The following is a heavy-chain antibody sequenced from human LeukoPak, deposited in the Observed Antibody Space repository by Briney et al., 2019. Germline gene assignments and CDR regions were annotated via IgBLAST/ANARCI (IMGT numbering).Heavy chain of an antibody. Sequence: SETLSLTCTVSGGSIGGYYWSWIRQPPGKGLEWIGYIHFTGSTIYNPSLNSRVIMSVDRSKSQFSLKLRSVTAADTALYFCARNPTADSSNWSYYFDYWGQGTLVTVSS. CDR1: GGSIGGYY. D-gene: IGHD6-13*01. CDR3: ARNPTADSSNWSYYFDY. J-gene: IGHJ4*02. V-gene: IGHV4-59*08. CDR2: IHFTGST.